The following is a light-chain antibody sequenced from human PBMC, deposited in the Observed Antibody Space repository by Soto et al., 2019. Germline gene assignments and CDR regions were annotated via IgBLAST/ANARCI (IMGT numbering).Light chain of an antibody. J-gene: IGKJ1*01. CDR2: SAS. CDR1: QSISDT. CDR3: QQYNNWPWT. V-gene: IGKV3-15*01. Sequence: EIVMTQSPATLSVSPGGRATLSCRASQSISDTLAWYQQKPGQAPRLLIYSASRGANGFPARFSGSGSGTDFTLTISSLQSEDFAVYYCQQYNNWPWTFGQGTKVEIK.